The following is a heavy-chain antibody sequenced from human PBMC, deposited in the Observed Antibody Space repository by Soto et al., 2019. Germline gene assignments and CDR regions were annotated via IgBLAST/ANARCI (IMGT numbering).Heavy chain of an antibody. CDR2: ISSSGSIT. CDR1: GFTFSRYS. CDR3: AIDRPPGSIRGVIRQTDFFR. J-gene: IGHJ4*02. V-gene: IGHV3-48*01. Sequence: EVQLVDSGGGLVQPGGSLRLSCAASGFTFSRYSMNWVREAAGKGLEWVSYISSSGSITNYADSVKGRFTISRDSAKNSLYLQMNSLTAEDTAVYYPAIDRPPGSIRGVIRQTDFFRWGQGTLVSVSS. D-gene: IGHD3-10*01.